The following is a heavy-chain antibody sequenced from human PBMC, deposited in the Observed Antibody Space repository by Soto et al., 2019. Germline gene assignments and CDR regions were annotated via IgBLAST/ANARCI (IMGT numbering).Heavy chain of an antibody. CDR3: ARAHYGDSGYGLDV. J-gene: IGHJ6*02. CDR2: IYHSGYT. Sequence: QLQLQESGSGLVKPSQTLSLTCAVSGGSISSGGYSWSWIRQPPGKGLEWIGYIYHSGYTYYNPSLKSRVTISVHRSKNQFSLKLRSVTAADTAVYYCARAHYGDSGYGLDVWGQGTTVTVSS. D-gene: IGHD4-17*01. CDR1: GGSISSGGYS. V-gene: IGHV4-30-2*01.